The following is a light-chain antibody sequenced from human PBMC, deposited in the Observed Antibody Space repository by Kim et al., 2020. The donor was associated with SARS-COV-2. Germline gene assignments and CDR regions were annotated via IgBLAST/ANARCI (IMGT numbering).Light chain of an antibody. V-gene: IGLV3-21*04. CDR2: YDS. CDR3: QVWDSSSDHNWV. J-gene: IGLJ3*02. Sequence: SYELTQPPSVSVAPGKTARITCGGNNIGSKSVHWYQQKPGQAPVLVISYDSDRPSGIPERFSGSNSGNTATLTISRVEAGDEADYYCQVWDSSSDHNWVFGGGTQRSV. CDR1: NIGSKS.